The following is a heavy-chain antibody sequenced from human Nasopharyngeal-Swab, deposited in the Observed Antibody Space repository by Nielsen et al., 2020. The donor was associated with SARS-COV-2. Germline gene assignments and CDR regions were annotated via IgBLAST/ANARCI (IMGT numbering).Heavy chain of an antibody. CDR2: INPNSGGT. CDR1: GDTFTGNY. Sequence: ASVKVSCKASGDTFTGNYMHWVRQAPGQGLEWMGRINPNSGGTNYAQKFQGRVTMARDTSISTAYMELSRLRSDDTAVYYCARGYYYDSLAAFDIWGQGTIVTVSS. J-gene: IGHJ3*02. CDR3: ARGYYYDSLAAFDI. D-gene: IGHD3-22*01. V-gene: IGHV1-2*06.